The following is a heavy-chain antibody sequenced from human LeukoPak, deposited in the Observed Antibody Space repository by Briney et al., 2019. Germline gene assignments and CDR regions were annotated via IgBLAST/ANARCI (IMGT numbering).Heavy chain of an antibody. Sequence: SETLSLTCTVSGGSISSYYWSWIRQPAGKGLEWIGHIYTSGTINYNPSLKSRVTISVDTSENQFSLKLSSVTAADTAVYYCARERLSSGWAFDIRGQGTMVTVSS. V-gene: IGHV4-4*07. CDR2: IYTSGTI. D-gene: IGHD6-19*01. CDR3: ARERLSSGWAFDI. J-gene: IGHJ3*02. CDR1: GGSISSYY.